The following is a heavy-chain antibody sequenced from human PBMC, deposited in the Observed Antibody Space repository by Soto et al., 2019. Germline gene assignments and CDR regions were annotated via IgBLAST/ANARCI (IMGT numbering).Heavy chain of an antibody. V-gene: IGHV3-33*01. D-gene: IGHD1-26*01. Sequence: QVQLVESGGGVVQPGRSLRLSCAASGFTFSTYGMHWVRQAPGKGLAWVAVIWYDGSNKYYADSVTGRFTISRDNSKSTLYLQMNSLRAEDTAVYYCARDRLLGNSFDYWGQGSLVTVSS. CDR3: ARDRLLGNSFDY. CDR2: IWYDGSNK. CDR1: GFTFSTYG. J-gene: IGHJ4*02.